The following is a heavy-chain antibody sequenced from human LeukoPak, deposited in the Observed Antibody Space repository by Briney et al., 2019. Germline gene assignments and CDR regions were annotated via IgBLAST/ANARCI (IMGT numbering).Heavy chain of an antibody. D-gene: IGHD1-26*01. CDR1: GSSFTSYW. V-gene: IGHV5-51*01. CDR3: ARRRDLYSGSYYPFDY. Sequence: GESLQISCKGSGSSFTSYWIGWVRQMPGKGLKWMGIIYPGDSDACYSPSFQGQVTISADKSISTAYLQWSSLKASDTAMYYCARRRDLYSGSYYPFDYWGQGTLVTVSS. CDR2: IYPGDSDA. J-gene: IGHJ4*02.